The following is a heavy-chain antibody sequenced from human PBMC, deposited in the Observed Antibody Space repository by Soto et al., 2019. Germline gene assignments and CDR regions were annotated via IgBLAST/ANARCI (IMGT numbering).Heavy chain of an antibody. Sequence: KTSETLSLTCTVFGASISYGGFSWSWIRQSPGKGLEWIGYINHFESTYFHPSFKSRLSMSIDRSRNMFSLNLSSVTAADMAVYYCVRALRHTAMVYPWFDPWGQGTLVTVSS. D-gene: IGHD5-18*01. CDR3: VRALRHTAMVYPWFDP. CDR1: GASISYGGFS. CDR2: INHFEST. V-gene: IGHV4-30-2*06. J-gene: IGHJ5*02.